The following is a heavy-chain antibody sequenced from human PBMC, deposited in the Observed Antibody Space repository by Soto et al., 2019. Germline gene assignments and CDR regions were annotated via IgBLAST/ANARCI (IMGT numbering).Heavy chain of an antibody. J-gene: IGHJ6*03. CDR2: INHSGST. Sequence: QVELQQWGAGLLRPSETLSRTCAVYGGSFSAYYWSWIRQSPGKGLEWIGEINHSGSTNYNPSLKSRVDISVDTSKNQFSLRLISVTAADTAVYYCARGGGDYYYMDVWARGTTVTVSS. CDR1: GGSFSAYY. D-gene: IGHD3-10*01. CDR3: ARGGGDYYYMDV. V-gene: IGHV4-34*02.